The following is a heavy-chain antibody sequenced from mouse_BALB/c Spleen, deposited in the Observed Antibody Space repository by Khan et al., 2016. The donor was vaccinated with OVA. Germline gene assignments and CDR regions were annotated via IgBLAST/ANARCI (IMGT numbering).Heavy chain of an antibody. CDR1: GFTFSSYA. Sequence: EVKLVESGGGLVKPGGSLKLSCAASGFTFSSYAMSWVRQTPEKRLEWVATISSGGSLTYYPASVQGRFTISRDNGKNTLYLLMSSLRSEDTAMYYCARVYFGYFDYWGQGTTLTVSS. CDR2: ISSGGSLT. J-gene: IGHJ2*01. D-gene: IGHD2-3*01. CDR3: ARVYFGYFDY. V-gene: IGHV5-9-3*01.